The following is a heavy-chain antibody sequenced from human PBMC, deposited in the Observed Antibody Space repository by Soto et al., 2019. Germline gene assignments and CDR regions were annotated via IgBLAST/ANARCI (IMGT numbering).Heavy chain of an antibody. D-gene: IGHD6-25*01. CDR2: ISWNSGSM. Sequence: EVQLVESGGGLVQPGRSLRLSCAASGFTFDDYAMHWVRQAPGKGLEWVSGISWNSGSMGYADSVKGRFTISRDNAKNPLYLQMNSVRAEDTALCCCAKAFKGRLVPEDCDYWGQGTLVAVSS. CDR1: GFTFDDYA. V-gene: IGHV3-9*01. J-gene: IGHJ4*02. CDR3: AKAFKGRLVPEDCDY.